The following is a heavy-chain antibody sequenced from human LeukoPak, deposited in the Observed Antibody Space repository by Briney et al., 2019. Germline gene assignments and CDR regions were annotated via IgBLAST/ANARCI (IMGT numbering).Heavy chain of an antibody. J-gene: IGHJ5*02. D-gene: IGHD4-23*01. V-gene: IGHV3-23*01. CDR2: ISGSGGST. CDR1: GFTFSSCA. CDR3: AKGSTVVTPGSWFDP. Sequence: GASLRLSCAASGFTFSSCAMSWVRQAPGKGLEWVSAISGSGGSTYYADSVKGRFTISRDNSKNTLYLQMNSLRAEDTAVYYCAKGSTVVTPGSWFDPWGQGTLVTVSS.